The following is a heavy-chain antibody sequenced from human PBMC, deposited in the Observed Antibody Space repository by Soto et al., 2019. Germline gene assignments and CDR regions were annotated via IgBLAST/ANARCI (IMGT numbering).Heavy chain of an antibody. CDR1: GGSISNYY. V-gene: IGHV4-59*12. CDR3: ARGYCSGGSCYDWGWFDP. J-gene: IGHJ5*02. Sequence: SETLSLTCTVSGGSISNYYWSWIRQPPGKGLEWIGEIDHSGRADYNASLKSRVTMSVDTSKNQFSLKLSSVTAADTAVYYCARGYCSGGSCYDWGWFDPWGQGTLVTVSS. D-gene: IGHD2-15*01. CDR2: IDHSGRA.